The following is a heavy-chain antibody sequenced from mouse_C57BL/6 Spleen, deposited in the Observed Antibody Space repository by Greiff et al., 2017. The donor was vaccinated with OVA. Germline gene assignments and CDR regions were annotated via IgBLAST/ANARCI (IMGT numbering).Heavy chain of an antibody. CDR2: ISYDGSN. Sequence: EVQLKESGPGLVKPSQSLSLTCSVTGYSITSGYYWNWIRQFPGNKLEWMGYISYDGSNNYNPSLKNRISITRDTSKNQFFLKLNSVTTEDTATYYCARLGGYYYAMDYWGQGTSVTVSS. CDR1: GYSITSGYY. J-gene: IGHJ4*01. CDR3: ARLGGYYYAMDY. D-gene: IGHD4-1*01. V-gene: IGHV3-6*01.